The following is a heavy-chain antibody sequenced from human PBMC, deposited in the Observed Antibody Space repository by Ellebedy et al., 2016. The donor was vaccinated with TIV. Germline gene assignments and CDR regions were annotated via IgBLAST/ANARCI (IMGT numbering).Heavy chain of an antibody. D-gene: IGHD3-10*01. V-gene: IGHV3-7*03. CDR3: ASPPGVVAL. CDR2: IKEDGSIT. J-gene: IGHJ4*02. CDR1: GFTFSNYR. Sequence: GESLKISCAASGFTFSNYRMSWVRQAPGKGLEWVANIKEDGSITVYVDSVKGRFTISRDNAQNSLYLQRNSLGAEDTAGYYGASPPGVVALWGQGTLVTVSS.